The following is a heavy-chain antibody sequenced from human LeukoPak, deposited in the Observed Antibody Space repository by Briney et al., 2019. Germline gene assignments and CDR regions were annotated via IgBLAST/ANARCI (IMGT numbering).Heavy chain of an antibody. J-gene: IGHJ4*02. Sequence: GGSLRLSCAASGFTFSSYSMSWVRQAPGKGLEWVSSTSSSSGYIYYADSVKGRFTISRDNAKNSLYLQMNSLRADDTAVYYCATVRNGGTRDFDYWGQGTLVTVSS. CDR2: TSSSSGYI. CDR1: GFTFSSYS. V-gene: IGHV3-21*01. D-gene: IGHD4-23*01. CDR3: ATVRNGGTRDFDY.